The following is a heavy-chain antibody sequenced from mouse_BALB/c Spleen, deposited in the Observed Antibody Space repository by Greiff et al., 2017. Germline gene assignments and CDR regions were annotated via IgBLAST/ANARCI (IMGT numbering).Heavy chain of an antibody. V-gene: IGHV3-8*02. J-gene: IGHJ3*01. Sequence: EVQLQQSGPSLVKPSQTLSLTCSVTGDSITSGYWNWIRKFPGNKLEYMGYISYSGSTYYNPSLKSRISITRDTSKNQYYLQLNSVTTEDTATYYCARLGYDGSWFAYWGQGTLVTVSA. CDR1: GDSITSGY. CDR3: ARLGYDGSWFAY. CDR2: ISYSGST. D-gene: IGHD2-14*01.